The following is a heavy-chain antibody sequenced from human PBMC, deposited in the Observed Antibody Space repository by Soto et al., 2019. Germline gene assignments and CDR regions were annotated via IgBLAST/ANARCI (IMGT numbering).Heavy chain of an antibody. J-gene: IGHJ6*02. V-gene: IGHV1-69*01. CDR1: GGTFSSYA. D-gene: IGHD4-17*01. CDR2: IIPIFGTA. CDR3: ARGFSYGDYHYYGMDV. Sequence: QVQLVQSGAEVKKPGSSVKVSCKASGGTFSSYAISWVRQAPGQGLEWMGGIIPIFGTANYAQKFQGRVTITADESTSTAYMELSSLRSEDTAGYYCARGFSYGDYHYYGMDVWGQGTTVTVSS.